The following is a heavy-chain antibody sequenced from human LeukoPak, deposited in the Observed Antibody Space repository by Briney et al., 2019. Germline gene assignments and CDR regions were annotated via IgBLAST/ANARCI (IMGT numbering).Heavy chain of an antibody. J-gene: IGHJ4*02. CDR1: EFTFSTYC. CDR2: IKQDGSEK. D-gene: IGHD2-15*01. V-gene: IGHV3-7*05. Sequence: GGSLRLSCAASEFTFSTYCMNWVRQAPGKGLEWVANIKQDGSEKYYVDSVKGRFTISRDNAKNSLYLEMNSLRAEDTAIYYCAGGQGWLLDYWGQGTLVTVSS. CDR3: AGGQGWLLDY.